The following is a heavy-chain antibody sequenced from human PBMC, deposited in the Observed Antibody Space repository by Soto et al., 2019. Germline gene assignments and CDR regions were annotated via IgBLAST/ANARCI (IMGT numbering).Heavy chain of an antibody. CDR1: GGTFSSYT. CDR2: TIPILGIA. J-gene: IGHJ4*02. Sequence: QVQLVQSGAEVKKPGSSVKVSCKASGGTFSSYTISWVRQAPGQGLEWMGRTIPILGIANYAQKFQGRVTITADKSTSTAYMELSSLRSEDTAVYYCARGYYDSSGYYYDWGQGTLVTVSS. V-gene: IGHV1-69*02. D-gene: IGHD3-22*01. CDR3: ARGYYDSSGYYYD.